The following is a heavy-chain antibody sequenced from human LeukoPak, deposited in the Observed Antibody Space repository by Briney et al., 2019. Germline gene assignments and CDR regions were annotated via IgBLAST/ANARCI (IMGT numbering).Heavy chain of an antibody. V-gene: IGHV1-2*02. D-gene: IGHD6-6*01. J-gene: IGHJ5*02. CDR3: ARDLVTARPVWFDP. CDR2: INPNSGGT. CDR1: GYTFTGYY. Sequence: ASVKVSCKASGYTFTGYYMHWVRQAPGQGLEWMGWINPNSGGTNYAQKFQGRVTMTRDTSISAAYMELSRLRSDDTAVYYCARDLVTARPVWFDPCGQGTLVTVSS.